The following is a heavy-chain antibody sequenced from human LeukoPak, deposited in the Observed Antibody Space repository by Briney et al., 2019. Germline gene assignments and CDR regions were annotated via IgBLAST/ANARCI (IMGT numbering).Heavy chain of an antibody. D-gene: IGHD6-13*01. CDR2: INYIGST. J-gene: IGHJ5*02. CDR1: GDSITTYY. CDR3: ARGVTAAASS. Sequence: SETLSLTCTVSGDSITTYYWSWIRQPPAKGLEWIGYINYIGSTNYNPSLKNRVSISADLSKTQFSLRLRSVTAADTAVYFCARGVTAAASSWGQGTLVTVSS. V-gene: IGHV4-59*01.